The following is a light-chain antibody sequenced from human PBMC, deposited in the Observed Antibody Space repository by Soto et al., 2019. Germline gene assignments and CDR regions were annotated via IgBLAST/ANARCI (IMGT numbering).Light chain of an antibody. CDR3: HHRGNGIT. CDR2: DAS. CDR1: QSVSSS. J-gene: IGKJ5*01. Sequence: EVVLTQSPAALSLSPGATPTLSCGASQSVSSSLAWYQQKPGQAPRLLIYDASSRATGIPARFSGSGSGTDFALTISSLEPEDFAVYYCHHRGNGITFGQGTRLEIK. V-gene: IGKV3-11*01.